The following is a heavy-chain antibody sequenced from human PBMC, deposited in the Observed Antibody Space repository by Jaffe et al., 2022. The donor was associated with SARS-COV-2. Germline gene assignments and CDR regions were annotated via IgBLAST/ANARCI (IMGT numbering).Heavy chain of an antibody. J-gene: IGHJ6*02. CDR1: GFTFSSYG. CDR2: ISYDGSNK. CDR3: AKDREGSIRGNYYYYYGMDV. Sequence: QVQLVESGGGVVQPGRSLRLSCAASGFTFSSYGMHWVRQAPGKGLEWVAVISYDGSNKYYADSVKGRFTISRDNSKNTLYLQMNSLRAEDTAVYYCAKDREGSIRGNYYYYYGMDVWGQGTTVTVSS. V-gene: IGHV3-30*18. D-gene: IGHD3-16*01.